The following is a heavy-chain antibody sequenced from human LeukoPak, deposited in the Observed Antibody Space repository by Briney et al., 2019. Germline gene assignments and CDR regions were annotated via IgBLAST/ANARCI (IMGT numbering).Heavy chain of an antibody. D-gene: IGHD5-12*01. CDR1: GYSLTEFS. Sequence: ASVKVSCTVSGYSLTEFSMHWVGQASGAPLEWTGGFDPEDGETIYAQKFQGRVTMTEDTSTDTAHLELSSLRSEDTAVYYCASSVDLVANYYFDHWGQGTLVTVSS. V-gene: IGHV1-24*01. CDR3: ASSVDLVANYYFDH. CDR2: FDPEDGET. J-gene: IGHJ4*02.